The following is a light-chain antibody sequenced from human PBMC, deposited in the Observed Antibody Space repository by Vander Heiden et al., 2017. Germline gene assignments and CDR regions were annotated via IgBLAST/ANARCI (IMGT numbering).Light chain of an antibody. J-gene: IGKJ4*01. CDR2: GAS. CDR3: QQDDKLPLT. CDR1: QSLSRNF. Sequence: NVLTQSPGTLSLSPGQRATLSCRASQSLSRNFLAWYQQKPGQSPRLLIYGASNRAAGTPDRFSGSGSGTAFTLTISRLDPEDFAVYFCQQDDKLPLTFGGGTKVDIK. V-gene: IGKV3-20*01.